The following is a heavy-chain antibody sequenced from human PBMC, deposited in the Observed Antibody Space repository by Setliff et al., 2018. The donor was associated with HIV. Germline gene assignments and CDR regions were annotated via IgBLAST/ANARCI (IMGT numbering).Heavy chain of an antibody. CDR2: MNPNSGNT. J-gene: IGHJ6*02. CDR1: GYTFTRYD. V-gene: IGHV1-8*01. D-gene: IGHD3-22*01. Sequence: ASVKVSCKASGYTFTRYDINWVRQATGQGLEWVGWMNPNSGNTGYAQKFQGRVTLTRNTSISTAYMELSSLRSEDTAVYYCARGGFHYDSSGPLFGRWYYYAMDVWGQGTTVTVSS. CDR3: ARGGFHYDSSGPLFGRWYYYAMDV.